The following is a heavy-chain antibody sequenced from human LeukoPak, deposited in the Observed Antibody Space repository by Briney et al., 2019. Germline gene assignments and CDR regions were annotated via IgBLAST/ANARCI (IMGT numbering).Heavy chain of an antibody. J-gene: IGHJ5*02. V-gene: IGHV3-53*05. D-gene: IGHD6-19*01. CDR1: GFIVSSNY. CDR2: LYSGGST. CDR3: ARDAVPVPQWFDP. Sequence: PGGSLRLSCRASGFIVSSNYMSWVRQAPGRGLEWVSVLYSGGSTYYADSVRGRFSISRDNSENTVYLQMNSLRPDDTAVYYCARDAVPVPQWFDPWGQGTLVTVSS.